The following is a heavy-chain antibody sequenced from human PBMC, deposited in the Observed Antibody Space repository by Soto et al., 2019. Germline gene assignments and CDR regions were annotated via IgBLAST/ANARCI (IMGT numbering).Heavy chain of an antibody. CDR2: ISLYSDVT. J-gene: IGHJ4*02. CDR1: CYTFSNYG. V-gene: IGHV1-18*01. D-gene: IGHD1-1*01. CDR3: ARRIPDGKFDS. Sequence: SVKVSCKTSCYTFSNYGITLLRQAPGQPLELLVWISLYSDVTSYAQKFRGRVTLTEGTSTNTVYMELSSLKSGDTAVYFCARRIPDGKFDSWGQGTQVTVSS.